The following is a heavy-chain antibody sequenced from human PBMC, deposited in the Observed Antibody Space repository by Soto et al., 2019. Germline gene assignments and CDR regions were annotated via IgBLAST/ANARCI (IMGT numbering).Heavy chain of an antibody. V-gene: IGHV1-18*04. CDR1: GFTFTNYG. CDR3: ARGMAPDDSDS. CDR2: LNTYNGNT. J-gene: IGHJ4*02. Sequence: QVQLVQSGAEMRKPGASVKVACKASGFTFTNYGISWVRQAPGQGLEWMGRLNTYNGNTNYAQMLQGRVTMTTDTSTSTAYMELRSLISDDTAVYFCARGMAPDDSDSWGQGTLVIVSS. D-gene: IGHD2-8*01.